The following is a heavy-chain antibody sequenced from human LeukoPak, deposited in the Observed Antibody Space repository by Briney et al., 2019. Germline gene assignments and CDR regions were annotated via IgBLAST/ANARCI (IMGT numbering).Heavy chain of an antibody. CDR2: NTCIGGST. CDR1: RLTLSSYA. D-gene: IGHD4-17*01. Sequence: GRCLRLSRAVSRLTLSSYAMSGVPQAPGRGREGGSANTCIGGSTHYTDSVKGRFTISRDNSQSPLYPQMNSLRAEDTAVYYGAKDAGGDYGDINWFDPWGQGTLVTVSS. V-gene: IGHV3-23*01. CDR3: AKDAGGDYGDINWFDP. J-gene: IGHJ5*02.